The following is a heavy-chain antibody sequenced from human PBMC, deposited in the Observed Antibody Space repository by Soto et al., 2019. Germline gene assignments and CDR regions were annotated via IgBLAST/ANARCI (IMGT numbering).Heavy chain of an antibody. J-gene: IGHJ3*02. CDR1: VGSISSGGYY. D-gene: IGHD3-22*01. CDR3: ARAKAITMIVVATSAFDI. Sequence: SETLSLTCTVSVGSISSGGYYWSWIRQHRGKGLEWIGYIYYSGSTYYNPSLKSRVTISVDTSKNQFSLKLSSVTAADTAVYYCARAKAITMIVVATSAFDIWGQGTMVTVSS. CDR2: IYYSGST. V-gene: IGHV4-31*03.